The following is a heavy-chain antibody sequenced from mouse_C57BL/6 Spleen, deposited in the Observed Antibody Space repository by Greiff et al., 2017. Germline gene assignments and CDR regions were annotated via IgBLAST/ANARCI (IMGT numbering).Heavy chain of an antibody. D-gene: IGHD3-2*02. CDR3: ARSGGSGYGFDY. CDR2: IDPETGGT. Sequence: QVQLQQSGAELVRPGASVTLSCKASGYTFTDYEMHWVKQTPVHGLEWIGAIDPETGGTAYNQKFKGKAILTADKSSSTAYMQLSSLTYEDSAVYYCARSGGSGYGFDYWGQGTTLTVSS. CDR1: GYTFTDYE. J-gene: IGHJ2*01. V-gene: IGHV1-15*01.